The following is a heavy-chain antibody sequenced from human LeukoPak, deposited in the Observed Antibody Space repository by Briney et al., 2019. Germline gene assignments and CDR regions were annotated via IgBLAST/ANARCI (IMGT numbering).Heavy chain of an antibody. CDR1: GFTFSSYG. D-gene: IGHD3-10*01. Sequence: GGSLRLSCAASGFTFSSYGMHWVRQAPGKGLEWVAVLWYDGSNKYYADSVKGRFTISRDNSKNTLYLQMNSLRAEDTAVYYCARDLRSSGNYYYYGMDVWGKGTTVTVSS. J-gene: IGHJ6*04. V-gene: IGHV3-33*01. CDR2: LWYDGSNK. CDR3: ARDLRSSGNYYYYGMDV.